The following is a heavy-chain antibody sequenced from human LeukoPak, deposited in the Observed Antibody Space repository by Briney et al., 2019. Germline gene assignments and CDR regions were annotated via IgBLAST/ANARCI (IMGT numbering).Heavy chain of an antibody. CDR3: ARVGARQILDY. CDR2: IKQDGGEK. D-gene: IGHD4-17*01. J-gene: IGHJ4*02. Sequence: PGGSLRLSCAASGFTFSSYSMNWVRQAPGKGLEWVANIKQDGGEKYYLDSVKGRFTVSRDNAKNSLYLQMNSLRAEDTAVYYCARVGARQILDYWGQGTLVTVSS. V-gene: IGHV3-7*01. CDR1: GFTFSSYS.